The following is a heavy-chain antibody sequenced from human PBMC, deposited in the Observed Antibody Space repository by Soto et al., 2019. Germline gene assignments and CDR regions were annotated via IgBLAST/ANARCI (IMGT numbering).Heavy chain of an antibody. CDR1: GFTFSSYA. CDR3: ARDGGYNWFDP. V-gene: IGHV3-30-3*01. J-gene: IGHJ5*02. Sequence: SLRLSCAASGFTFSSYAMHWVRQAPGKGLEWVAVISYDGSNKYYADSVKGRFTISRDNSKNTLYLQMNSLRAEDTAVYYCARDGGYNWFDPWGQGTLVMVSS. CDR2: ISYDGSNK.